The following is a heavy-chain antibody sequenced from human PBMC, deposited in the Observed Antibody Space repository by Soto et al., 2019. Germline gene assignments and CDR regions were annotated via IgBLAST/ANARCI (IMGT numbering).Heavy chain of an antibody. V-gene: IGHV4-59*01. Sequence: SETLSLTCTVSGGSISSYYWSWIRQPPGKGLEGIGDIYYRGSTNYNPSLKSRVTISVDTSKNQFSLKLSSVTAAATAVYYCASRKGSPYFDNWGQGTLVTVSS. CDR1: GGSISSYY. CDR3: ASRKGSPYFDN. CDR2: IYYRGST. J-gene: IGHJ4*02. D-gene: IGHD3-10*01.